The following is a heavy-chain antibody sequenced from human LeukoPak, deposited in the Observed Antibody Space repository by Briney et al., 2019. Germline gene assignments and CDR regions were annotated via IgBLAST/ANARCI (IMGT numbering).Heavy chain of an antibody. Sequence: ASLKVSCKASGYTFTSYGISWVRHAPGQGREWVGGISAYNGNTNYAQKLQGSVTMTTVAYTRTAYMELRSLGSDDTAVYYCASQVPAANYYYYGMDVWGQGTTVTVSS. CDR2: ISAYNGNT. J-gene: IGHJ6*02. CDR1: GYTFTSYG. CDR3: ASQVPAANYYYYGMDV. D-gene: IGHD2-2*01. V-gene: IGHV1-18*01.